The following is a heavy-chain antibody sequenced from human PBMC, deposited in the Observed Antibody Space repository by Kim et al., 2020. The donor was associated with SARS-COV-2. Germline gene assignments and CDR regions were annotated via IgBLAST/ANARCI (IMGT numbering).Heavy chain of an antibody. D-gene: IGHD2-21*02. J-gene: IGHJ4*02. V-gene: IGHV1-18*01. Sequence: KLPGRVTMTTDTSTSTAYMELRSLRSDDTAVYYCARDSIGVVTATPFDYWGQGTLVTVSS. CDR3: ARDSIGVVTATPFDY.